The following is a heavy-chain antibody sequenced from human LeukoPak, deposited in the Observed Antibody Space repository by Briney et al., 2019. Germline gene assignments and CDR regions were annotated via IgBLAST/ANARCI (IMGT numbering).Heavy chain of an antibody. CDR3: AREHYYGSGSQTSGYYYYGMDV. J-gene: IGHJ6*02. CDR2: INPNSGGT. Sequence: PGASVKVSCKASGYTFTGYYMHWVRQAPGQGLEWMGWINPNSGGTNYAQKFQGWVTMTRDTSISTAYMELSRLRSDDTAVYYCAREHYYGSGSQTSGYYYYGMDVWGQGTTVTVSS. V-gene: IGHV1-2*04. D-gene: IGHD3-10*01. CDR1: GYTFTGYY.